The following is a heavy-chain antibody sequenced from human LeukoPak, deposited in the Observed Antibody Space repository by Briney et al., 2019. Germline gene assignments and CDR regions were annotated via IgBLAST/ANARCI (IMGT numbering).Heavy chain of an antibody. CDR3: AKDNRGYFDF. CDR2: ISYNGRNN. CDR1: GFTFSSFG. D-gene: IGHD3-16*01. J-gene: IGHJ4*02. V-gene: IGHV3-30*18. Sequence: GGSLRLSCAASGFTFSSFGMHWVRQAPGKGLEWVALISYNGRNNYYADSVKGRFTISRDNSKNTLYLQVSSLRTEDTAVYFCAKDNRGYFDFWGQGTLVTVSS.